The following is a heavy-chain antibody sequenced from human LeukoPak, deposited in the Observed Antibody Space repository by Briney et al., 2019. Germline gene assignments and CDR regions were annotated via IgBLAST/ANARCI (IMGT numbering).Heavy chain of an antibody. CDR2: VYTSGST. V-gene: IGHV4-61*02. CDR1: GGSISSGGYY. CDR3: AEDGIRDGSNYLDY. J-gene: IGHJ4*02. Sequence: PSETLSVTCTASGGSISSGGYYWSLIRHPAGKILGWIGRVYTSGSTNYDPSLKSRVTISVDTSKNQFSLKLSSVTAADTAVYFQAEDGIRDGSNYLDYWGQGTLVTVSS. D-gene: IGHD2-15*01.